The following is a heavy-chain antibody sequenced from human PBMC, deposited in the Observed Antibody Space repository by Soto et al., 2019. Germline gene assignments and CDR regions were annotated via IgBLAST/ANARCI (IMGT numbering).Heavy chain of an antibody. D-gene: IGHD5-18*01. Sequence: GESLKISCKGSGYSFTSYWIGWVRQMPGKGLEWMGIIYPGDSDTRYSPSFQGQVTISADKSISTAYLQWSSLKASDTAMYYCARRSGPTYGYLQRGYYYGMDVWGQGTTVTVSS. V-gene: IGHV5-51*01. CDR3: ARRSGPTYGYLQRGYYYGMDV. CDR1: GYSFTSYW. J-gene: IGHJ6*02. CDR2: IYPGDSDT.